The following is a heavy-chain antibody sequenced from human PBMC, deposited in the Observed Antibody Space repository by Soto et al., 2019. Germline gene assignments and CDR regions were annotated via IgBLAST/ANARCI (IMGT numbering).Heavy chain of an antibody. J-gene: IGHJ5*02. V-gene: IGHV4-30-4*01. Sequence: SETLSLTCTVSGRSISSGDYYWSWIRQPPGKGLEWIGYIYYSGSTYYNPSLKSRVTISVDTSKNQFSLKLSSVTAADTAVYYCATDTVIGLFDPWGQGTLVTVSS. CDR3: ATDTVIGLFDP. CDR2: IYYSGST. CDR1: GRSISSGDYY. D-gene: IGHD2-21*01.